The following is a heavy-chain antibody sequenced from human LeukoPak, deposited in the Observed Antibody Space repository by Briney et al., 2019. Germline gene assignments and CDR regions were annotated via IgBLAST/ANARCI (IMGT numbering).Heavy chain of an antibody. CDR2: IYHSGST. Sequence: ASETLSLTCAVSGGSISSGGYSWSWIRQPPGKGLEWIGYIYHSGSTYYNPSLKSRVTISVDRSKNQFSLKLSSVTAADTAVYYCAREVTIFGGNARYYYYGMDVWGQGTTVTVSS. CDR3: AREVTIFGGNARYYYYGMDV. V-gene: IGHV4-30-2*01. D-gene: IGHD3-3*01. CDR1: GGSISSGGYS. J-gene: IGHJ6*02.